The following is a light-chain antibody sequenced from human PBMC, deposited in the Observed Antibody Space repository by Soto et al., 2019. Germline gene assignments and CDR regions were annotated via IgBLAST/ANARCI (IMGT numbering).Light chain of an antibody. CDR3: QQYNNGPPIT. Sequence: IVMTQSPATLSVSPGERATLSCRASQTVSSNLAWYQQKLGQAPRLLICGASTRATGVPARFSGSGSGTEFTLSISSLQSEDSAVYYCQQYNNGPPITFGQGARLEIK. CDR2: GAS. CDR1: QTVSSN. V-gene: IGKV3-15*01. J-gene: IGKJ5*01.